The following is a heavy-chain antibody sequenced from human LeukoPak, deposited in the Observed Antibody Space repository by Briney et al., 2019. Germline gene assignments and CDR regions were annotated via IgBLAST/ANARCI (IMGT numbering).Heavy chain of an antibody. CDR3: ARTRGNYYYCMDV. J-gene: IGHJ6*03. CDR2: IIPIFGTA. CDR1: GATFSPYA. Sequence: PVKLSCTASGATFSPYAISWVRQAPGHGLEWRGGIIPIFGTANYAQKFQGRVTITADESTSTAYMELSSLRSEDTAVYYCARTRGNYYYCMDVWGKGTTVTVSS. V-gene: IGHV1-69*13.